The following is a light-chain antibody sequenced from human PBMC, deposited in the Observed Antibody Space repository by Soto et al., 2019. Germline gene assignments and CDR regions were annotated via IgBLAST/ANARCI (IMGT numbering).Light chain of an antibody. V-gene: IGKV3D-20*02. CDR1: QSVSSSY. J-gene: IGKJ5*01. Sequence: PGERVTLSCRASQSVSSSYLTWYQQKPCQAPRLLIYDASNRATGIPARFSGSGSGTDFTLTISSLEPEDFAVYYCQQRSNWITFGQGTRLEIK. CDR2: DAS. CDR3: QQRSNWIT.